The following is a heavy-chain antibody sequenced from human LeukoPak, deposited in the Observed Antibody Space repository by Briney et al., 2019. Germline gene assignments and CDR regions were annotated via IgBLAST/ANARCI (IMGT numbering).Heavy chain of an antibody. Sequence: PGGSLRLSRAASGFTFSSYGMHWVRQAPGKGLEWVAVISYDGSNKYYADSVKGRFTISRDNSKNTLYLQMNSLRAEDTAVYYCAKALVVLLLSPFDYWGQGTLVTVSS. CDR1: GFTFSSYG. CDR3: AKALVVLLLSPFDY. J-gene: IGHJ4*02. CDR2: ISYDGSNK. D-gene: IGHD3-22*01. V-gene: IGHV3-30*18.